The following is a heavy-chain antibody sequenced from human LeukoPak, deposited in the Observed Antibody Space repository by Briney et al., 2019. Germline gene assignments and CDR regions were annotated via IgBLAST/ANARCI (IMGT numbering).Heavy chain of an antibody. CDR2: IVVGSGNT. Sequence: ASVKVSCKASGFTFTSSAMQWVRQAREQRLEWIGWIVVGSGNTNYAQKFQERVTITRDMSTSTAYMELSSLRSEDTAVYYCARGIVLMVYVWEYYFDYWGQGTLVTVSS. D-gene: IGHD2-8*01. CDR1: GFTFTSSA. CDR3: ARGIVLMVYVWEYYFDY. J-gene: IGHJ4*02. V-gene: IGHV1-58*02.